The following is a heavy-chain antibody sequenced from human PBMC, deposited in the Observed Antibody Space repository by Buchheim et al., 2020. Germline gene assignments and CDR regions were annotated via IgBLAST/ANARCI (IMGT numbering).Heavy chain of an antibody. V-gene: IGHV1-69*08. CDR1: GGTFSSYT. D-gene: IGHD3-22*01. CDR3: ARDRNYYDSNGLPY. J-gene: IGHJ4*02. CDR2: IIPIFGVA. Sequence: QVQLVQSGAEVKKPGSSVKVSCKSSGGTFSSYTISWVRQAPGQGLEWMGKIIPIFGVAKYAQRFRDRATITADKSTSTAYMELSSLRSEDTAVYYCARDRNYYDSNGLPYWGQGTL.